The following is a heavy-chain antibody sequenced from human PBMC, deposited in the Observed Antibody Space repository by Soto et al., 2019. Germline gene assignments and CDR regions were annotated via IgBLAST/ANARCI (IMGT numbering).Heavy chain of an antibody. Sequence: GGSLRLSCAASGFTVSSNYMSWVRQAPGKGLEWVSVIYSGGSTYYADSVKGRFTISRDNSKNTLYLQMNSLRAEDTAVYYCARDSGIVGATGGDYWGQGTLVTVSS. D-gene: IGHD1-26*01. V-gene: IGHV3-53*01. CDR3: ARDSGIVGATGGDY. J-gene: IGHJ4*02. CDR2: IYSGGST. CDR1: GFTVSSNY.